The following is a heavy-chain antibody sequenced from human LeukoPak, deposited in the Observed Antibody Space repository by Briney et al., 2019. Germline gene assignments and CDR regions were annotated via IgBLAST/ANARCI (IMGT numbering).Heavy chain of an antibody. V-gene: IGHV4-31*03. D-gene: IGHD5-18*01. CDR2: IYYSGST. CDR3: ARGTWIQLWPYFDY. J-gene: IGHJ4*02. Sequence: SQTLSLTCTVSGGPISSGGYYWSWIRQHPGKGLEWIGYIYYSGSTYYNPSLKSRVTISVDTSKNQFSLKLSSVTAADTAVYYCARGTWIQLWPYFDYWGQGTLVTVSS. CDR1: GGPISSGGYY.